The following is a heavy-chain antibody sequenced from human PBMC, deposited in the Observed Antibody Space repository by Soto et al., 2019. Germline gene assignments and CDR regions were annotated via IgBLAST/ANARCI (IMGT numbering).Heavy chain of an antibody. CDR2: IYYSGST. J-gene: IGHJ5*02. CDR3: VREDKGNWFDP. D-gene: IGHD2-15*01. V-gene: IGHV4-39*02. Sequence: SETLSLTCTVSGGSISSSGYYWDWIHQPPGKGLEWIGGIYYSGSTYYNPSLKTRVTISVDTSKNQFSLELRSVTAADTAIYYCVREDKGNWFDPWGQGTLVTVSS. CDR1: GGSISSSGYY.